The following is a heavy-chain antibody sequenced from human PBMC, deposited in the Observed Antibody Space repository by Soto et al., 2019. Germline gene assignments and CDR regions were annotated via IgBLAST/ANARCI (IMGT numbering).Heavy chain of an antibody. CDR1: GFTFSRYD. CDR2: ISYDGSNK. CDR3: ARGYYDFWSGPRS. J-gene: IGHJ4*02. Sequence: GGALSLSCGASGFTFSRYDMHWGRQAPGKGLEWVAVISYDGSNKYYADSVKGRFTISRDNSKNTLYLQMNSLRAEDTAVYYCARGYYDFWSGPRSWGQGTLVTVSS. V-gene: IGHV3-30-3*01. D-gene: IGHD3-3*01.